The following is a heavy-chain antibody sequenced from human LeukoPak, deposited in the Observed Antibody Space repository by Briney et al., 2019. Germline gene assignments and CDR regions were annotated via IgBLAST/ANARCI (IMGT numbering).Heavy chain of an antibody. Sequence: PSETLSLTCTVSGGSISSGSYYWSWIRQPAGKGLEWIGRIYTSGSTNYNPSLKSRVTISVDTSKNQFSLKLSSVTAADTAVYYCARSPGRYFDWFFGQYYMDVWGKGTTVTISS. V-gene: IGHV4-61*02. CDR3: ARSPGRYFDWFFGQYYMDV. J-gene: IGHJ6*03. CDR2: IYTSGST. CDR1: GGSISSGSYY. D-gene: IGHD3-9*01.